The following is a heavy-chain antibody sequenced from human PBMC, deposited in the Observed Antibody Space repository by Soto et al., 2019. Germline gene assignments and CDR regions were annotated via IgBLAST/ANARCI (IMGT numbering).Heavy chain of an antibody. J-gene: IGHJ5*02. D-gene: IGHD1-1*01. CDR1: GGSFSGYY. CDR2: INHSGSP. Sequence: ASETLSLTCAVYGGSFSGYYWSWLRQPPGKGLEWIGEINHSGSPNYNPSLKSRVTISVDTSEHQFSLKMTSVTAADTAVYYCATANWSHHYFDPWGQGTLVTVSS. CDR3: ATANWSHHYFDP. V-gene: IGHV4-34*01.